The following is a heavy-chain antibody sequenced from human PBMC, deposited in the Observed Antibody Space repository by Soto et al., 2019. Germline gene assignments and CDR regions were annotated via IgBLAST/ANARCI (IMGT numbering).Heavy chain of an antibody. CDR3: AAPRDEYGSGVSWFTYGMDI. Sequence: VGSLRLSCLASGSTFSDYAMTWVRHVPGRGLEWVASLDGAGGSTYYADSVRGRFTISRDNSQNTLFLQMKRLTVDDTAIYYCAAPRDEYGSGVSWFTYGMDIWGQGTTVTVSS. D-gene: IGHD3-10*01. CDR1: GSTFSDYA. V-gene: IGHV3-23*01. J-gene: IGHJ6*02. CDR2: LDGAGGST.